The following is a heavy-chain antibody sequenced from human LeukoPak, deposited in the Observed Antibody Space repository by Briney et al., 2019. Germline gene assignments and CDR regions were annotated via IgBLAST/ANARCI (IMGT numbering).Heavy chain of an antibody. D-gene: IGHD3-22*01. CDR2: ISAYNGNT. CDR1: GYTFTSYG. Sequence: ASVKVSCKATGYTFTSYGISWVREAPGQGLEWIGWISAYNGNTNYAQKLQGRVTMTTDTSTSTAYMELRSLRSDDTAVYYCARDPGYYDSSGYYYFDYWGQGTLVTVSS. V-gene: IGHV1-18*01. J-gene: IGHJ4*02. CDR3: ARDPGYYDSSGYYYFDY.